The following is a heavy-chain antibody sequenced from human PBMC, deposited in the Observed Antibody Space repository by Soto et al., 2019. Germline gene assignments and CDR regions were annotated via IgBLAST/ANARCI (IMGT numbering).Heavy chain of an antibody. CDR1: GYTFTSYG. V-gene: IGHV1-18*01. D-gene: IGHD5-18*01. Sequence: ASVEVSCKXSGYTFTSYGISWVRQAPGQGLEWMGWISAYNGNTNYAQKLQGRVTMTTDTSTSIAYMELRSLRSDDTAVYYCARPQLPLQLWFRSDYYYGMDVWGQGTTVTVSS. CDR3: ARPQLPLQLWFRSDYYYGMDV. J-gene: IGHJ6*02. CDR2: ISAYNGNT.